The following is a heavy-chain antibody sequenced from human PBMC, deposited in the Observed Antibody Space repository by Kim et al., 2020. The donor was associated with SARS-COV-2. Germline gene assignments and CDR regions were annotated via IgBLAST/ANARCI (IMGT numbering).Heavy chain of an antibody. CDR3: AKEGEGPRIVGAPFGY. J-gene: IGHJ4*02. Sequence: GGSLRLSCAASGFTFSSYAMSWVRQAPGKGLEWVSAISGSGGSTYYADSVKGRFTISRDNSKNTLYLQMNSLRAEDTAVYYCAKEGEGPRIVGAPFGYWGQGTLVTVSS. V-gene: IGHV3-23*01. D-gene: IGHD1-26*01. CDR1: GFTFSSYA. CDR2: ISGSGGST.